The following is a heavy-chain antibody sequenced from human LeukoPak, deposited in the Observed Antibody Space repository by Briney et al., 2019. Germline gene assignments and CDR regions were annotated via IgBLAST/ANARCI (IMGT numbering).Heavy chain of an antibody. V-gene: IGHV3-30*19. CDR3: ARDKTIRTDVLLWFGELIFDY. Sequence: GGSLRLSCVVSGFTFSSYGMHWVRQAPGKGLEWVTFIPYDGTNKYYADSVKGRFTVSRDNSKNTLYLQMSSLRSEDTAVYYCARDKTIRTDVLLWFGELIFDYWGQGTLVTVSS. CDR2: IPYDGTNK. CDR1: GFTFSSYG. D-gene: IGHD3-10*01. J-gene: IGHJ4*02.